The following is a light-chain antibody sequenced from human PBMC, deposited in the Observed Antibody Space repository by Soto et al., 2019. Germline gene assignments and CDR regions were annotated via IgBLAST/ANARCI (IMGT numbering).Light chain of an antibody. CDR1: SSDVGGYNY. Sequence: QSVLTQPASVSGSPGQSITISCTGTSSDVGGYNYVSWYQQHPGKAPKLMIYDVSNRPSGVFNRFSGSKSGNTASLHISGLQAEEEADYYCSSYTSSTTLGVFGGRTKLTVL. V-gene: IGLV2-14*01. J-gene: IGLJ2*01. CDR3: SSYTSSTTLGV. CDR2: DVS.